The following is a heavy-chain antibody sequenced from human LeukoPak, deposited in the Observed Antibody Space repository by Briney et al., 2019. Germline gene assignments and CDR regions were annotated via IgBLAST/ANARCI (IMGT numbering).Heavy chain of an antibody. CDR2: IYYSGST. CDR3: ARKEGHQNVFDY. J-gene: IGHJ4*02. Sequence: TETLSLTCAVSGYSISSSNWWGWIRQPPGKGLEWIGYIYYSGSTYYNPSLKSRVTMSVDTSKNQFSLKLSSVTAVDTAVYYCARKEGHQNVFDYWGQGTLVTVSS. CDR1: GYSISSSNW. V-gene: IGHV4-28*01. D-gene: IGHD1-1*01.